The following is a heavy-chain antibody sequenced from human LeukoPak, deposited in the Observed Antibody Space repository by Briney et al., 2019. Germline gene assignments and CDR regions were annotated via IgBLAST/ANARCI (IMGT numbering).Heavy chain of an antibody. J-gene: IGHJ6*02. V-gene: IGHV1-24*01. D-gene: IGHD2-2*01. CDR3: AREPGDIVVVPAAVYYYYYGMDV. CDR1: GYTLTELS. Sequence: GASVNVSCKVSGYTLTELSMHWVRQAPGKGLEWMGGFDPEDGETIYAQKFQGRVTMTEDTSTDTAYMELSSLRSEDTAVYYCAREPGDIVVVPAAVYYYYYGMDVWGQGTTVTVSS. CDR2: FDPEDGET.